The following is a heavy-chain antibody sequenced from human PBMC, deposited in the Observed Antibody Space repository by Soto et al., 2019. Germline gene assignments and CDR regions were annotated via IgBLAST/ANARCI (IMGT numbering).Heavy chain of an antibody. CDR2: IYPGDSDT. V-gene: IGHV5-51*01. D-gene: IGHD3-22*01. CDR1: GYSFSRYW. J-gene: IGHJ4*02. CDR3: ARDPFSGDSSGPHY. Sequence: GESLKISCKGSGYSFSRYWIAWVRQTPGKGLEWMGLIYPGDSDTRYSPSFQGQVTISADRSITTAYLQWSSLKASDTAIYYCARDPFSGDSSGPHYWGQVTLVTVSS.